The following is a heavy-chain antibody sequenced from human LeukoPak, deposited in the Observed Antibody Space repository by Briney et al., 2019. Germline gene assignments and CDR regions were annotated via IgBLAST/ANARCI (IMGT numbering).Heavy chain of an antibody. D-gene: IGHD1-26*01. CDR1: GGSISSGGYS. J-gene: IGHJ3*02. V-gene: IGHV4-30-2*01. Sequence: PSETLSLTCAVSGGSISSGGYSWSWIRQPPGKGLEWIGYIYHSGSTYYNPSLKSRVTISVDRSKNQFSLKLSSVTAADTAVYYCARVGGSYSRHAFDIWGQGTMVTVSS. CDR2: IYHSGST. CDR3: ARVGGSYSRHAFDI.